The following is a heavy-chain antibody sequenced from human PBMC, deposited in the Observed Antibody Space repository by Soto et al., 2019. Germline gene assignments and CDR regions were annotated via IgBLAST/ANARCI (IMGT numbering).Heavy chain of an antibody. D-gene: IGHD3-10*01. V-gene: IGHV4-59*08. CDR3: ARSIYYYGSGSKSKATGYWYFDL. J-gene: IGHJ2*01. Sequence: QVQLQESGPGLVKPSETLSLTCTVSGGSISSYYWSWIRQPPGKGLEWIGYIYYSGSTNYNPSLKSRVTISVDTSKNQFSLKLSSVTAADTAVYYCARSIYYYGSGSKSKATGYWYFDLWGRGTLVTVSS. CDR2: IYYSGST. CDR1: GGSISSYY.